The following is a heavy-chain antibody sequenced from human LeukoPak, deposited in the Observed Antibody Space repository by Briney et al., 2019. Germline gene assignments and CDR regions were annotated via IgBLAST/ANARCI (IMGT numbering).Heavy chain of an antibody. Sequence: GASVKVSCKVSGYTLTELSMHWVRQAPGKGLEWMGGFDPEDGETIYAQKFQGRVTMTEDTSTDTAYMELSSLRSEDTAVYYCATARYCSGGSCSHWFDPWGQGTLVTVSS. CDR3: ATARYCSGGSCSHWFDP. CDR2: FDPEDGET. J-gene: IGHJ5*02. D-gene: IGHD2-15*01. V-gene: IGHV1-24*01. CDR1: GYTLTELS.